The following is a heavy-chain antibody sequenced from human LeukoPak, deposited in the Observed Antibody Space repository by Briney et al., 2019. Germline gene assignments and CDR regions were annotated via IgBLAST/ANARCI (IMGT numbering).Heavy chain of an antibody. V-gene: IGHV4-61*02. CDR1: GGSISSGSYY. CDR3: ARGLGGWLRLFDY. J-gene: IGHJ4*02. Sequence: SETLSLTCTVSGGSISSGSYYWSWIRQPAGKGLEWIGRIYTSGSTNYNPSLKSRVTISVDTSKNQFSLKLSSVTAADTAVYYCARGLGGWLRLFDYWGQGTLVTVSS. CDR2: IYTSGST. D-gene: IGHD6-19*01.